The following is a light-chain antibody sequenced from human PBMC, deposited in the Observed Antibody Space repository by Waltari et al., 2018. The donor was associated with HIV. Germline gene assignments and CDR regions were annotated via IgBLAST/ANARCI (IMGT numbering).Light chain of an antibody. V-gene: IGLV3-19*01. CDR1: SLRSYY. CDR3: NSRDSSGNHVV. J-gene: IGLJ2*01. Sequence: SSELTQDPAVSVALGQTVRITCPGDSLRSYYASWYQQKPGQAPVLVSYGKNNRPSGIPDRFSGSSSGNTASLTITGAQAEDEADYYCNSRDSSGNHVVFGGGTKLTVL. CDR2: GKN.